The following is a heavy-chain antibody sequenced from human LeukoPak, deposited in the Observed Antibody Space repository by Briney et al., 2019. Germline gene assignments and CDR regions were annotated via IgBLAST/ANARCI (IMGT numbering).Heavy chain of an antibody. D-gene: IGHD5-12*01. Sequence: GGFLRLSCAASGFTFSTYSMNWVRQAPGKGLEWISYISGSSGAKHYADSVKGRFTIFRDHAKSSLYLQMNSLRVEDTAIYYCAIILATLSYWGQGTLVTVSS. V-gene: IGHV3-48*01. CDR1: GFTFSTYS. CDR2: ISGSSGAK. CDR3: AIILATLSY. J-gene: IGHJ4*02.